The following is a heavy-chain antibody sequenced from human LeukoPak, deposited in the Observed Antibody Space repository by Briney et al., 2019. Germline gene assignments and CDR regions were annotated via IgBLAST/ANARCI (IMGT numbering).Heavy chain of an antibody. CDR2: IYYSGST. D-gene: IGHD2-15*01. CDR1: GGSISSSSYY. J-gene: IGHJ4*02. CDR3: ARGRGGYCSGGSCYATPYFDY. V-gene: IGHV4-39*01. Sequence: SPSETLSLTCTVSGGSISSSSYYWGWIRQPPGKGLEWIGSIYYSGSTYYNPSLKSRVTISVDTSKNQFSLKLSSVTAADTAVYYCARGRGGYCSGGSCYATPYFDYWGQGTLVTVSS.